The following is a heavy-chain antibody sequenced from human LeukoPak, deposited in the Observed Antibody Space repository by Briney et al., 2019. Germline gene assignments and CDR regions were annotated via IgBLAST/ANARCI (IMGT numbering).Heavy chain of an antibody. Sequence: GGSLGLSCAASGFTFSSYAMHWVRQAPGKGLEWVAVLSYDGHNKHYADSVKGRFTISRDNSKNTLYLQMNSQRAEDTAVYYCARELLGYCSGGSCYGLDAFDIWGQGTMVTVSS. V-gene: IGHV3-30-3*01. CDR1: GFTFSSYA. D-gene: IGHD2-15*01. CDR2: LSYDGHNK. CDR3: ARELLGYCSGGSCYGLDAFDI. J-gene: IGHJ3*02.